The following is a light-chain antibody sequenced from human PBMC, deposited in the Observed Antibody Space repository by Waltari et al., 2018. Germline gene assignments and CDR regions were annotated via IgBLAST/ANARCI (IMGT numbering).Light chain of an antibody. CDR3: AAWDDRQSGPYWV. J-gene: IGLJ3*02. CDR1: SSNIGTNY. CDR2: RNK. V-gene: IGLV1-47*01. Sequence: QSVLTQPPSASGTPGQRVTISCSGSSSNIGTNYVFWYQQLPGPAPKLLIFRNKRRPSAVPDRFSGSKSGTSASLDISGRRYEDEADYYCAAWDDRQSGPYWVFGGGTKLTVL.